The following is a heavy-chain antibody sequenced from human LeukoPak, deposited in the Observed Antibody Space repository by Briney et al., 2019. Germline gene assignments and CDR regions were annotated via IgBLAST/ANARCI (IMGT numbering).Heavy chain of an antibody. CDR1: GGTFISYA. V-gene: IGHV1-69*04. Sequence: SVKVSCKASGGTFISYAISWVRQAPGQGLEWMGRIIPILGIANYAQKFQGRVTITADKSTSTAYMELSSLRSEDTAVYYCARRAAYCGGDCYHYWGQGTLVTVSS. J-gene: IGHJ4*02. CDR3: ARRAAYCGGDCYHY. CDR2: IIPILGIA. D-gene: IGHD2-21*02.